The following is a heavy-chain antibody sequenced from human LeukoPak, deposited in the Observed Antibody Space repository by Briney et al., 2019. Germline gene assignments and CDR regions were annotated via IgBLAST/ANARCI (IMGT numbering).Heavy chain of an antibody. CDR1: GYTFTNYY. Sequence: ASVKVSCKASGYTFTNYYMHWVRQAPGQGLEWMGVIDPSGGDTNYAQKFQGRVTVTRDTSTSTVYMELNNLRSEDTAVYYCTSDIARGGDCWGQGTLVTVSS. CDR2: IDPSGGDT. CDR3: TSDIARGGDC. D-gene: IGHD6-6*01. J-gene: IGHJ4*02. V-gene: IGHV1-46*01.